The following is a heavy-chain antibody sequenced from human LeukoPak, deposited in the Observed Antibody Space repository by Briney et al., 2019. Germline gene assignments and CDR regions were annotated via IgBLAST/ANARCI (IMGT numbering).Heavy chain of an antibody. Sequence: ASETLSLTCTVSGGSISSSSYYWGWIRQPPGKGLEWIGSIYYSGSTYYNPSLKSRVTISADTSKNQFSLKLSSVTAADTAVYYCARLLWKTAYYYMDVWGKGTTVTVSS. V-gene: IGHV4-39*01. CDR3: ARLLWKTAYYYMDV. CDR2: IYYSGST. CDR1: GGSISSSSYY. D-gene: IGHD3-10*01. J-gene: IGHJ6*03.